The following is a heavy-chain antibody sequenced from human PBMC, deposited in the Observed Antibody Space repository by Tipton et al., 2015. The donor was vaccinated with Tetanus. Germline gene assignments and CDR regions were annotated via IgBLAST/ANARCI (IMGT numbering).Heavy chain of an antibody. CDR3: ARHSSLKALNY. V-gene: IGHV4-39*01. Sequence: TLSLTCTVSGGSISSSSYYWGWIRQPPGKGLEWIGSAYYSGSTYYNPSLKSRVTISVDTSKNQFSLELSSVTAADTAVYYCARHSSLKALNYWCQGTLVTASS. CDR1: GGSISSSSYY. CDR2: AYYSGST. J-gene: IGHJ4*02. D-gene: IGHD3-9*01.